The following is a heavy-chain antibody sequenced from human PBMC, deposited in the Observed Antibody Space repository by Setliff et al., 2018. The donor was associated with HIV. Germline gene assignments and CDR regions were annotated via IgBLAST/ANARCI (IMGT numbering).Heavy chain of an antibody. J-gene: IGHJ6*03. V-gene: IGHV1-18*01. Sequence: ASVKVSCKASGGTFSTYVISWVRQAPGQGLEWMGWISAYNGNTNYAQKLQGRVTMTTDTSTSTAYMELSSLRSEDTAVYYCARGAWYTSGWYSSRYMDVWGKGTTVTVSS. CDR1: GGTFSTYV. CDR3: ARGAWYTSGWYSSRYMDV. CDR2: ISAYNGNT. D-gene: IGHD6-19*01.